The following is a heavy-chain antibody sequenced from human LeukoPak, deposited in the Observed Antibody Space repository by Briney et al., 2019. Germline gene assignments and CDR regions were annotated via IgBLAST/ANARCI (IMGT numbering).Heavy chain of an antibody. D-gene: IGHD3-10*02. J-gene: IGHJ6*04. CDR1: GFTFTSYA. Sequence: GGSLRLSCAASGFTFTSYAMSWVRQAPKKGLEWVSVISASGGSTNYADSVKGRFTISRDNAKNSLYLQMNSLRAEDTAVYYCAELGITMIGGVWGKGTTVTISS. V-gene: IGHV3-23*01. CDR2: ISASGGST. CDR3: AELGITMIGGV.